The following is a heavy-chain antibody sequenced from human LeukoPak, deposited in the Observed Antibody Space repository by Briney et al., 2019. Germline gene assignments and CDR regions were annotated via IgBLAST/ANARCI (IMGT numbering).Heavy chain of an antibody. CDR2: IYHSGST. CDR1: GGSISSGGYS. D-gene: IGHD2-2*01. Sequence: TLSLTCAVSGGSISSGGYSWSWIRQPPGKGLEWIGYIYHSGSTYYNPSLKSRVTISVDRSKNQFSLKLSSVTAADTAVYYCARYCSSTSCYALYYYYGMDVWGQGTTVTVSS. J-gene: IGHJ6*02. CDR3: ARYCSSTSCYALYYYYGMDV. V-gene: IGHV4-30-2*01.